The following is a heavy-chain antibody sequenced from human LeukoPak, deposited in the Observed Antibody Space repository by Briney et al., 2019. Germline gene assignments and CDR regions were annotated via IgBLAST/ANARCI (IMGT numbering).Heavy chain of an antibody. Sequence: GASVKVSCKASGYTFTGYYMHWVRQAPGRGLEWMGWINPNSGGTNYAQKFQGRVTMTRDTSIGTAYMELSRLRSEDTAVYYCAREISSGYPHDAFDIWGQGTMVTVSS. V-gene: IGHV1-2*02. CDR3: AREISSGYPHDAFDI. CDR2: INPNSGGT. CDR1: GYTFTGYY. D-gene: IGHD3-22*01. J-gene: IGHJ3*02.